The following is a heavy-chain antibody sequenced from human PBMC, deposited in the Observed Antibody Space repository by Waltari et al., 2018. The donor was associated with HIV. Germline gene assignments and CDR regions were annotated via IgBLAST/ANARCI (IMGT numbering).Heavy chain of an antibody. Sequence: QVQLVQSGAEVKKPGASVKISCKASGSTFTGYSMHWVRQAPRQGLEWMGWINPNSGGTNYAQKFQGRVTMTRDTSISTAYMELSRLRSDDTAVYYCARDYRTTLGYYYGMDVWGQGTTVTVSS. CDR1: GSTFTGYS. J-gene: IGHJ6*02. D-gene: IGHD2-2*01. CDR3: ARDYRTTLGYYYGMDV. CDR2: INPNSGGT. V-gene: IGHV1-2*02.